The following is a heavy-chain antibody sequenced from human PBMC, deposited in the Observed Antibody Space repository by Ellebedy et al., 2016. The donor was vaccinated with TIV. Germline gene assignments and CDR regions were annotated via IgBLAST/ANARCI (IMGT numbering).Heavy chain of an antibody. CDR3: ARGYSYGYCFDY. D-gene: IGHD5-18*01. Sequence: SETLSLTCTVSGASISSYYWSWIRQPPGKGLEWIGWIYNSGIINYTPSLKSRVTISADTSKNQFSLKLSSVTAADTAVYYCARGYSYGYCFDYWGQGTLVTVSS. CDR2: IYNSGII. V-gene: IGHV4-4*08. CDR1: GASISSYY. J-gene: IGHJ4*02.